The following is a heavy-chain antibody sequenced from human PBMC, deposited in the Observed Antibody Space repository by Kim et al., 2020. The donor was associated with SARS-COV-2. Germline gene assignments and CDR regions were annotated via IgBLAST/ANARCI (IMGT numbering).Heavy chain of an antibody. D-gene: IGHD3-16*02. J-gene: IGHJ5*01. CDR3: ARAPARAVITYVDS. CDR2: IYHSGTT. Sequence: SETLSLTCTASGYSFNGGYFGGWVRQPPGKGLEWIGGIYHSGTTYYNPSLKSRVAMSVDASKSQFSLNLHSVTAADTAVYYCARAPARAVITYVDSWGQGILVAVSS. CDR1: GYSFNGGYF. V-gene: IGHV4-38-2*02.